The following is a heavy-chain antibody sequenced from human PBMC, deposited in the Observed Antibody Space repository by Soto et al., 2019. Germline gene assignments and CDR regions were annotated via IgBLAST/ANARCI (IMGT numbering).Heavy chain of an antibody. V-gene: IGHV3-64*01. CDR3: ARRGYGSRWPNVYMDV. CDR2: ISNNGAHT. J-gene: IGHJ6*03. Sequence: EAQLVESGGGLVQPGGSLRLSCAASGFTFSNYEMHWVRQAPGKGLEYVSGISNNGAHTDYAKSVQGRFTISRDNSENTLYLQMGSLRDEEMALYYCARRGYGSRWPNVYMDVWGKGTTVTVSS. CDR1: GFTFSNYE. D-gene: IGHD6-13*01.